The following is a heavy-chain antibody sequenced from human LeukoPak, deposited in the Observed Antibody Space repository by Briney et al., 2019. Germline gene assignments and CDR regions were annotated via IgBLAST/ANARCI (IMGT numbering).Heavy chain of an antibody. J-gene: IGHJ4*02. D-gene: IGHD3-9*01. CDR3: ARNHFEDY. V-gene: IGHV3-48*02. CDR2: ISTTTSTI. CDR1: GFTFSSYV. Sequence: GRSLRLSCAASGFTFSSYVMNWVRQAPGRGLEWVSYISTTTSTIYYADSVKGRFTISRDNAKNSLYLQMNSLRDEDTAVYYCARNHFEDYWGQGTLVTVSS.